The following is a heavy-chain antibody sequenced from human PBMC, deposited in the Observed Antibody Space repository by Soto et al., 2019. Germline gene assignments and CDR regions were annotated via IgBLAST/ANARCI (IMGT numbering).Heavy chain of an antibody. J-gene: IGHJ4*02. Sequence: GGSLRLSCAASGFTFSSYAMSWVRQAPGKGLEWVSAISGSGGSTYYADSVKGRLTISRDNSKNTLYLQRNSLRAEDTAVYYCADYYDSSGYDPYYFDYWGQGTLVTVSP. CDR1: GFTFSSYA. V-gene: IGHV3-23*01. CDR3: ADYYDSSGYDPYYFDY. D-gene: IGHD3-22*01. CDR2: ISGSGGST.